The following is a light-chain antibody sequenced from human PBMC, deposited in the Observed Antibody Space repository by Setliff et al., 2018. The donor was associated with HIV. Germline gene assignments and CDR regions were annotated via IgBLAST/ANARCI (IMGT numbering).Light chain of an antibody. CDR2: DVT. CDR1: SSDVGGYDY. Sequence: QSALAQPASVSGSPGQSITISCTGSSSDVGGYDYVSWYRQYPDKAPQLIIFDVTDRPSGVSNRFSGSKSGNTASLTISGLQAEDEAHYFCSSYGSGDALLFGAGTKVPS. CDR3: SSYGSGDALL. V-gene: IGLV2-14*03. J-gene: IGLJ2*01.